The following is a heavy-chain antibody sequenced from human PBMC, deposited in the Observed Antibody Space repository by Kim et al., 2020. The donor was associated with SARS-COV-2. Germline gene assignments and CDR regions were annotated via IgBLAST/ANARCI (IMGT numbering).Heavy chain of an antibody. CDR1: GDSIISNPHY. CDR2: VHYSGSA. CDR3: ARDLKGQQQFYYYSG. D-gene: IGHD6-13*01. J-gene: IGHJ6*01. Sequence: SETLSLTCSISGDSIISNPHYWGWIRQTPGEGLEWIGSVHYSGSAYYNPSLKSRVSISVDTSKNRFSLKLSSVTAADTAMYYCARDLKGQQQFYYYSG. V-gene: IGHV4-39*07.